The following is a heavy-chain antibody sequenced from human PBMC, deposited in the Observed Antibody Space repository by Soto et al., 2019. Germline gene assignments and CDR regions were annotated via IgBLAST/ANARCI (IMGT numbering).Heavy chain of an antibody. CDR1: GGTFSSYS. J-gene: IGHJ4*02. D-gene: IGHD3-22*01. V-gene: IGHV1-69*13. CDR3: ARDPYYYDSSGYYRDY. Sequence: SVKVSCKASGGTFSSYSISWVRQAPGQGLEWMGGIIPIFGTANYAQKFQGRVTITADESTSTAYMELSSLRSEDTAVYYCARDPYYYDSSGYYRDYWGQGTLVTVSS. CDR2: IIPIFGTA.